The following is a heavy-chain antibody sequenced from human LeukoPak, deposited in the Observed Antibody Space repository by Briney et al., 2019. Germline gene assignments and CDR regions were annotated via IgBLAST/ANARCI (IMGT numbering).Heavy chain of an antibody. D-gene: IGHD2-2*01. CDR1: GYSISSGYY. V-gene: IGHV4-38-2*01. Sequence: SETLSLTCAVSGYSISSGYYWGWIRQPPGKGLEWIGSIYHSGSTYYNPSLKSRVTISVDTSKNQFSLKLSSVTAADTAVYYCARGRGPAACGYRGQGTLVTVSS. CDR2: IYHSGST. CDR3: ARGRGPAACGY. J-gene: IGHJ4*02.